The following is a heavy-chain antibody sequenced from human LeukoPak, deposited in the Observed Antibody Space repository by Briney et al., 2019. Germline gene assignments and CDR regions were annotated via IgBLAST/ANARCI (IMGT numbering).Heavy chain of an antibody. CDR1: GFTVSNNY. D-gene: IGHD5-18*01. Sequence: GGSLRLSCAASGFTVSNNYMNWVRQAPGKGLEWVSGIYSGATTYYADSVKGRFTISKDNSKNTLSLQMNSLRAEDTAVYYGARELRIVDTTMLNYYYYYYMDVWGKGTTVTVSS. CDR2: IYSGATT. V-gene: IGHV3-53*01. CDR3: ARELRIVDTTMLNYYYYYYMDV. J-gene: IGHJ6*03.